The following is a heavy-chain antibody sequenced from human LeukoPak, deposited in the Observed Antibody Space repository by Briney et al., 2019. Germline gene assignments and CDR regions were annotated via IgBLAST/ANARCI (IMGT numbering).Heavy chain of an antibody. V-gene: IGHV3-21*01. CDR1: GFTFSSYS. Sequence: GGSLRLSCAASGFTFSSYSMNWGRQAPGKGRELVASMSRNSSYIHYADSVKGRFTISRDNARNSLFLQMTTLSAEDKAIYYCASDDGNYFDYWGQGTLVTVSS. CDR3: ASDDGNYFDY. CDR2: MSRNSSYI. J-gene: IGHJ4*02.